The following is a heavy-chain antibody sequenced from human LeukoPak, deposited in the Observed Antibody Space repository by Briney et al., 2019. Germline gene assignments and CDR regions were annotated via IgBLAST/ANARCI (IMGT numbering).Heavy chain of an antibody. CDR1: GASITNYY. Sequence: SETLSLTCTVSGASITNYYWSWIRQPPGKGLEWIGYIYYSGSTNYNPSLKSRVTISVDTSKNQFSLKLSSVTAADTAVYYCARGGWVGFPFDYWGQGTLVTVSS. J-gene: IGHJ4*02. D-gene: IGHD1-26*01. V-gene: IGHV4-59*12. CDR2: IYYSGST. CDR3: ARGGWVGFPFDY.